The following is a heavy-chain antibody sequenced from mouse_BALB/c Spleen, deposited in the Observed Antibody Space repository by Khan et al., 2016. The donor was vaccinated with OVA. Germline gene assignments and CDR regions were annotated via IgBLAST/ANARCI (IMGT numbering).Heavy chain of an antibody. D-gene: IGHD2-5*01. CDR2: IYPGNDNT. Sequence: QLKQSGPELVKPGASVKISCKASGYTFTYYYINWVKQKPGQGLEWIGWIYPGNDNTKYNEKFKDMATLTVDTSSNIAFMQLSSLTSEDTAVYFCARGGYYSNSLFDYWGQGTTLTVSS. J-gene: IGHJ2*01. CDR3: ARGGYYSNSLFDY. V-gene: IGHV1-84*02. CDR1: GYTFTYYY.